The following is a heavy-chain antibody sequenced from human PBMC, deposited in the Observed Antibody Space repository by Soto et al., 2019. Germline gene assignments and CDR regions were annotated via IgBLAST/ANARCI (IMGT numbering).Heavy chain of an antibody. CDR2: IKSKTDAGTT. V-gene: IGHV3-15*01. J-gene: IGHJ6*02. CDR1: GFTFSNAW. D-gene: IGHD1-26*01. Sequence: GGSLRLSCAASGFTFSNAWMSWVRQAPGKGLEWVGRIKSKTDAGTTDYAAPVKGRFTISRHDSKNTLYLQMDSLKTEDTALYYCTTDGRTLGSFSYYGMDVWGQGTTVTVSS. CDR3: TTDGRTLGSFSYYGMDV.